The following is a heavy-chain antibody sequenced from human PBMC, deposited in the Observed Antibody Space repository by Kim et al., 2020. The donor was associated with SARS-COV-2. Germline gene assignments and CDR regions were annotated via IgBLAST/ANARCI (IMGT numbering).Heavy chain of an antibody. J-gene: IGHJ5*02. CDR2: NT. D-gene: IGHD1-1*01. V-gene: IGHV1-3*01. Sequence: NTKKSQKFQGRVTLTRDTSAGTAYMELSSLRSEDTAVYYCARPRGTWFDPWGQGTLVTVSS. CDR3: ARPRGTWFDP.